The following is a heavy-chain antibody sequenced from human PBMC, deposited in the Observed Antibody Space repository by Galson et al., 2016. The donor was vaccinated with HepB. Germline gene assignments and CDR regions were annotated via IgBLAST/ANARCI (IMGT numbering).Heavy chain of an antibody. Sequence: SLRLSCAASGLTFSNYNMDWVRQAPGRGLEWLSYISSGSTTILYADSVKGRFTISRDDAKNSLYLQMNVLSDEDTAVYYCVRASPTYYYDLWGQGTLVAVSS. CDR1: GLTFSNYN. CDR3: VRASPTYYYDL. V-gene: IGHV3-48*02. CDR2: ISSGSTTI. J-gene: IGHJ4*02. D-gene: IGHD3-22*01.